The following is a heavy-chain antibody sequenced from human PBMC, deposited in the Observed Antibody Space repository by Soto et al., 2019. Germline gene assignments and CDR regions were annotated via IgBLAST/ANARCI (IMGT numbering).Heavy chain of an antibody. Sequence: ASVKVSCKSSGYTFIDFYIHWVRQAPGQGLEWMGWINPNTGGAVYAQKFLGRVTMTRDTSISTAYMELSGLRSDDTAVYYCATRGYYYDSSVSSSMDYWGQGTLVTVSS. CDR2: INPNTGGA. CDR3: ATRGYYYDSSVSSSMDY. D-gene: IGHD3-22*01. V-gene: IGHV1-2*02. J-gene: IGHJ4*02. CDR1: GYTFIDFY.